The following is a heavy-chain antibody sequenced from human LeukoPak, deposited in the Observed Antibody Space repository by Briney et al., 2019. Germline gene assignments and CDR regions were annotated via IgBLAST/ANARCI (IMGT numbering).Heavy chain of an antibody. CDR1: GGTFSSYA. CDR2: IIPTFGTA. J-gene: IGHJ4*02. D-gene: IGHD1-26*01. Sequence: SVTVSCKASGGTFSSYAISWVRQAPGQGLDWVGRIIPTFGTANYAQKFRARVTITTDESTSTAYMELRSLRREDTAVYYCARVGVEWELPYYWGQGTLVTVSS. CDR3: ARVGVEWELPYY. V-gene: IGHV1-69*05.